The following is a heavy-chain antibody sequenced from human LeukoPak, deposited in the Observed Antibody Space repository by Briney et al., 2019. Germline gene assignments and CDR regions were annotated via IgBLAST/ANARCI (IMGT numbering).Heavy chain of an antibody. Sequence: GGSLRLSCAAPGFTFSSYAMSWVRQAPGKGLEWVSAISGSGDGTYYADSVKGRFTISRDNSKNTLYLQMNSLRAEDTAVYYCAKGGWVGYCSSTSCYWGFDYWGQGTLVTVSS. D-gene: IGHD2-2*01. J-gene: IGHJ4*02. CDR3: AKGGWVGYCSSTSCYWGFDY. V-gene: IGHV3-23*01. CDR2: ISGSGDGT. CDR1: GFTFSSYA.